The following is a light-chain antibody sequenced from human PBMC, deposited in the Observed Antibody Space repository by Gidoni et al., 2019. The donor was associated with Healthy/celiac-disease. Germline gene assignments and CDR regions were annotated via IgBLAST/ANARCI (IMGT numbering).Light chain of an antibody. CDR3: QQSYSTPFT. CDR2: AAS. CDR1: QSISSY. Sequence: DIQMTQSPSSLSASVGDRVTITCRASQSISSYLNWYQQKPGKAPKLLIYAASSLQSGVPSRFSGSGSGTDFTLTISSRQPEDFATYYCQQSYSTPFTFGPXTKVDIK. V-gene: IGKV1-39*01. J-gene: IGKJ3*01.